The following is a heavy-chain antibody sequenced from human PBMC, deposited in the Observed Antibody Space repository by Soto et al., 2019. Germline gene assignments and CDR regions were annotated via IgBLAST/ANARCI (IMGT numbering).Heavy chain of an antibody. CDR2: IIPILGIA. V-gene: IGHV1-69*02. D-gene: IGHD2-15*01. CDR1: GGTFSSYT. J-gene: IGHJ4*02. CDR3: ARVCSGGSCYLFDY. Sequence: ASVKVSCKASGGTFSSYTISWVRQAPGQGLEWMGRIIPILGIANYAQKFQGRVTITADKSTSTAYMELSSLRSEDTAVYYCARVCSGGSCYLFDYWGQGTLVTVSS.